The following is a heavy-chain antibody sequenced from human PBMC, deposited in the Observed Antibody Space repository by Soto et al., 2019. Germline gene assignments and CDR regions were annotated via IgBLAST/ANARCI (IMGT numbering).Heavy chain of an antibody. D-gene: IGHD2-2*01. V-gene: IGHV4-31*03. CDR3: AGGDAWAMSFAQ. CDR1: GGSVNSGGYY. CDR2: VYFSGDT. J-gene: IGHJ4*02. Sequence: QVQLQESGPGLVKPSQTLSLSCTVSGGSVNSGGYYWSWIRQVPGKGLEWIGHVYFSGDTYYNPSVNSRVAISLDTPENQFSLKLSSVRAADTAVYYCAGGDAWAMSFAQWGQGTPVTVSS.